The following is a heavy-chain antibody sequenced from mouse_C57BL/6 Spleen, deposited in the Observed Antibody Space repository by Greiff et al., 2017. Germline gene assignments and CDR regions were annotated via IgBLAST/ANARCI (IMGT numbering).Heavy chain of an antibody. CDR1: GYTFTSYW. CDR2: IDPSDSYT. J-gene: IGHJ4*01. Sequence: VQLQQPGAELVKPGASVKLSCKASGYTFTSYWMQWVKQRPGQGLEWIGEIDPSDSYTNYNQQFKGKATLTVDTSSSTAYMQLSSLTSEDSAVYYCARGEDVRGYYARDYWGQGTSVTVSS. D-gene: IGHD1-1*01. V-gene: IGHV1-50*01. CDR3: ARGEDVRGYYARDY.